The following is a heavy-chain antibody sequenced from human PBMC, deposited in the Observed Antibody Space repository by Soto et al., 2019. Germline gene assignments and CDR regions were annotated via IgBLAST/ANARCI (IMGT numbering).Heavy chain of an antibody. CDR1: GFTVSSNY. J-gene: IGHJ4*02. CDR3: ARVVVPAAMEGNYFDY. V-gene: IGHV3-53*02. CDR2: IYSGGST. Sequence: EVQLVETGGGLIQPGGSLRLSCAASGFTVSSNYMSWVRQAPGKGLEWVSVIYSGGSTYYADSVKGRFTISRDNSKNTLYLQMNSLRAEDTAVYYCARVVVPAAMEGNYFDYWGQGTLVTVSS. D-gene: IGHD2-2*01.